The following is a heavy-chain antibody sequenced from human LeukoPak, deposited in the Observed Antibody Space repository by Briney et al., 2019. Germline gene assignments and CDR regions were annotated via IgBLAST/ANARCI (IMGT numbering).Heavy chain of an antibody. CDR3: AKEGYSGYEFDY. Sequence: GGSLRLSCAASGFTFSSYGMHWVRQAPGKGLEWVAVISYDGSNKYYADSVKGRFTISRDNSKNTLYLQMNSLRAEDTAVYYCAKEGYSGYEFDYWGQGTLVTVSS. D-gene: IGHD5-12*01. CDR1: GFTFSSYG. J-gene: IGHJ4*02. V-gene: IGHV3-30*18. CDR2: ISYDGSNK.